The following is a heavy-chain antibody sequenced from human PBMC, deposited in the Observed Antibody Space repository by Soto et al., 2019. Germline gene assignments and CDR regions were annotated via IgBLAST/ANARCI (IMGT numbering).Heavy chain of an antibody. D-gene: IGHD3-9*01. CDR1: GGSISSSSYY. J-gene: IGHJ4*02. CDR2: IYYSGST. V-gene: IGHV4-39*01. Sequence: SETLSLTCTVSGGSISSSSYYWGWIRQPPGKGLEWIGSIYYSGSTYYNPSLKSRVTISVDTSKNQFSLKLSSVTAADTAVYYCAIQDDILTGYWGVSAFWGQGTLVTVSS. CDR3: AIQDDILTGYWGVSAF.